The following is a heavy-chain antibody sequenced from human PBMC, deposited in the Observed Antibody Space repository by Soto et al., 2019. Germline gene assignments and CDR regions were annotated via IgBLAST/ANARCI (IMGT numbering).Heavy chain of an antibody. D-gene: IGHD3-16*02. V-gene: IGHV4-31*03. Sequence: PSETLSLTCSVSGAVINSAGFTWTWIRQHAENGLEGRGHISHRGSTDYNPSLKSRLSVSGDTSKNHFSLTLASVTAADAAVYYCATIWVSGYLAVWGQGTTVTVS. CDR2: ISHRGST. CDR1: GAVINSAGFT. CDR3: ATIWVSGYLAV. J-gene: IGHJ6*02.